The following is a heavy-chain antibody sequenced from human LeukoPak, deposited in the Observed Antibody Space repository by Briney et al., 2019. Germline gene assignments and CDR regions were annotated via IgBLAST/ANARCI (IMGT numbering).Heavy chain of an antibody. CDR1: GFTVSSNY. D-gene: IGHD3-10*01. J-gene: IGHJ4*02. Sequence: GGSLRLSCAASGFTVSSNYMSWVRQAPGKGLEWASVIYSGGSTYYADSVKGRFTISRDNSKNTLYLQMNSLRAEDTAVYYCARLYGSGSYYYWGQGTLVTVSS. CDR2: IYSGGST. V-gene: IGHV3-53*01. CDR3: ARLYGSGSYYY.